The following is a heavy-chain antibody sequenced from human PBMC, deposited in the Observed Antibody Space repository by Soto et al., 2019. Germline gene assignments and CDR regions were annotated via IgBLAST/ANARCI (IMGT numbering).Heavy chain of an antibody. Sequence: SETLSLTCTVSGGSISSGGYYWSWIRQHPGKGLEWIGYIYYSGSTYYNPSLKSRVTISVDTSKNQFSLKLSSVTAADTAVYYCARSPLYDFWSGYYLYYYYYGMAVWGQGTTVTVSS. D-gene: IGHD3-3*01. CDR1: GGSISSGGYY. CDR2: IYYSGST. J-gene: IGHJ6*02. CDR3: ARSPLYDFWSGYYLYYYYYGMAV. V-gene: IGHV4-31*03.